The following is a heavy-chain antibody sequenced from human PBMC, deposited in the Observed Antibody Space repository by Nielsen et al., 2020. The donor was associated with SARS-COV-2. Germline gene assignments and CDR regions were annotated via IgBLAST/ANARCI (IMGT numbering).Heavy chain of an antibody. CDR2: IKHDGSEQ. Sequence: GGSLRLSCAASEFTFSSHWMSWVRQAPGKGLEWLANIKHDGSEQYYVDSVKGRFTMSRDNAKNLLYLQMNSLRDDDTAVYYCARDSYIVPTNYYFDYWGQGALVTVSS. D-gene: IGHD5-12*01. J-gene: IGHJ4*02. V-gene: IGHV3-7*01. CDR1: EFTFSSHW. CDR3: ARDSYIVPTNYYFDY.